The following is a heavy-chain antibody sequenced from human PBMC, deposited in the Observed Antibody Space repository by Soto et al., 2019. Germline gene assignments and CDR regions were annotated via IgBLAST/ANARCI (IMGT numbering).Heavy chain of an antibody. CDR3: ARDLRFRGFYGMDV. Sequence: HSSSGSAGILRTESNYLGCIRQSSEKGLEWIASISYSGSTYYNPPLKSRLIISVDTSKSQFYLKLSSVTAADTAVYYCARDLRFRGFYGMDVWGQGTTVT. CDR2: ISYSGST. J-gene: IGHJ6*02. V-gene: IGHV4-39*02. CDR1: AGILRTESNY. D-gene: IGHD3-10*01.